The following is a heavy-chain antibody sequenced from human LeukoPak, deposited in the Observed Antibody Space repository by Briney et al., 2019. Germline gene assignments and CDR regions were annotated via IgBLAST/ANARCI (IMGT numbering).Heavy chain of an antibody. V-gene: IGHV1-69*04. D-gene: IGHD2-15*01. CDR2: IIPIFGIA. CDR1: GGTFSSYA. Sequence: SVKVSCKASGGTFSSYAISWVRQAPGQGLEWMGRIIPIFGIANYAQEFQGRVTITADKSTSTAYMELSSLRSDDTAVYDCARDRPPPYCSGGSCYPSGFGFDPWGQGTLVTVSS. CDR3: ARDRPPPYCSGGSCYPSGFGFDP. J-gene: IGHJ5*02.